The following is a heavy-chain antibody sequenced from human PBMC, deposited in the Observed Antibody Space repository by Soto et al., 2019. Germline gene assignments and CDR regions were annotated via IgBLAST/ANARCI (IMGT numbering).Heavy chain of an antibody. CDR1: GGSFSGYY. J-gene: IGHJ4*02. Sequence: QVQLQQWGAGLLKPSETLSLTCAVYGGSFSGYYWNWIRQPPGKGLEWIGEINLSGSTNYNPSLKSRVTISVDTSKNQFSLKLSSVTAADTAVYYCARGWGRIFDYWGQGTLVTVSS. CDR2: INLSGST. CDR3: ARGWGRIFDY. V-gene: IGHV4-34*01. D-gene: IGHD7-27*01.